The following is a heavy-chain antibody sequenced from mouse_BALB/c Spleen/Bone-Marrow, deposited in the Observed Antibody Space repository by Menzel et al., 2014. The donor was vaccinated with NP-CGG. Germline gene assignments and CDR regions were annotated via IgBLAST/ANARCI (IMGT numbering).Heavy chain of an antibody. V-gene: IGHV14-3*02. D-gene: IGHD1-1*01. Sequence: VQLQQFGAELVKPGASVKLSCTASGFNIKDTYMHWVKQRPEQGLEWIGRIDPANGNTKYDPKFQGKATITADTSSNTAYLQLSSLTSEDTAVCYCAAYYYGSSYRFAYWGQGTLVTVSA. CDR3: AAYYYGSSYRFAY. CDR2: IDPANGNT. J-gene: IGHJ3*01. CDR1: GFNIKDTY.